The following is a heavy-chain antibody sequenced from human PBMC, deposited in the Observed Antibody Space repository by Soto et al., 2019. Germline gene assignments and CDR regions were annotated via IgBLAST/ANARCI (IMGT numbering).Heavy chain of an antibody. V-gene: IGHV1-18*01. CDR2: IHTYNGNT. CDR3: ARASDYIIAY. J-gene: IGHJ4*02. D-gene: IGHD4-17*01. Sequence: ASVEEYFKACGYTFTSYGISLVRQAPGQGLEWVGWIHTYNGNTNFAHKLQGRVTLTTDTSTSTAYMELRSLRSDDTAVYYCARASDYIIAYWGQGTMVTVSS. CDR1: GYTFTSYG.